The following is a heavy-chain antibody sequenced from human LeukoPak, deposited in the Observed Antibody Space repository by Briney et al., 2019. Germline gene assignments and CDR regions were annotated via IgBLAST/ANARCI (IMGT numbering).Heavy chain of an antibody. CDR2: VYPSGRT. J-gene: IGHJ5*02. CDR3: ASGGRISAAYWFDP. D-gene: IGHD6-13*01. CDR1: GGSISTYY. V-gene: IGHV4-4*07. Sequence: SETLSLTCTVSGGSISTYYWSWIRQPAGKGLEWIGRVYPSGRTSYNPSLENRVTMSVDTSKKQFSLKLRSVTAADTAVYYCASGGRISAAYWFDPWGQGTLVTVSS.